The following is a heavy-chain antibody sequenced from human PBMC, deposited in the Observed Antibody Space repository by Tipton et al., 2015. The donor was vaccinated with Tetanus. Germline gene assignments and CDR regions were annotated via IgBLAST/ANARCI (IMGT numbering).Heavy chain of an antibody. J-gene: IGHJ4*02. CDR2: VYHTGST. CDR3: ARSHLRGIVVAVFDY. CDR1: GDSITSSKYS. V-gene: IGHV4-30-2*01. Sequence: TLSLTCTVSGDSITSSKYSWNWIRQPPGKGLEWIGYVYHTGSTYYKPSLKSRVTMSVDRSMNQFSLNLNSVTAADTAVYYCARSHLRGIVVAVFDYGGQGTLVSVSS. D-gene: IGHD2-15*01.